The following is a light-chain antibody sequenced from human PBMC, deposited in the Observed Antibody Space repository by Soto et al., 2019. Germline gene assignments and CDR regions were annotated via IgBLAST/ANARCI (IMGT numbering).Light chain of an antibody. CDR3: AAWDDNLNAYV. J-gene: IGLJ1*01. V-gene: IGLV1-47*02. CDR2: LGD. CDR1: TSNIGTFY. Sequence: QAVVTQPPSASSTPGQTVTISCSGSTSNIGTFYVYWYQHLPGTAPKLLIYLGDQRASGVSDRFSGSKSGTSASLAINGLRSDDEADYYCAAWDDNLNAYVFGSGTKVTV.